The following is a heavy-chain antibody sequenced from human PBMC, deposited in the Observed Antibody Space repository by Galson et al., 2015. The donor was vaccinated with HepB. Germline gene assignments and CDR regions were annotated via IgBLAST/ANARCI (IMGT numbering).Heavy chain of an antibody. CDR1: GFTVSSNY. J-gene: IGHJ4*02. CDR3: ARGRRGQLPDY. Sequence: SLRLSCAASGFTVSSNYMSRVRQAPGKGLEWVSVLYSNGSTYYADSVKGRFTISRHHSKNTLYLQMNSLRAKDTAVYYCARGRRGQLPDYWGQGTLVTVSS. D-gene: IGHD3-10*01. CDR2: LYSNGST. V-gene: IGHV3-53*04.